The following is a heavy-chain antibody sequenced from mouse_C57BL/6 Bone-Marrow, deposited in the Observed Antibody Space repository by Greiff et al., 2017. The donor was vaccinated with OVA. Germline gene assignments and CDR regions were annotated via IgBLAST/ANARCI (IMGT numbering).Heavy chain of an antibody. V-gene: IGHV5-4*03. J-gene: IGHJ2*01. CDR3: ARRGIYGNPDY. Sequence: EVKLVESGGGLVKPGGSLKLSCAASGFTFSSYAMSWVRQTPEKRLEWVATISDGVSYTYYPDNVKGRFTISRDNAKNNLYLQMSHLKSEDTAMYYCARRGIYGNPDYWGQGTTLTVSS. D-gene: IGHD2-1*01. CDR1: GFTFSSYA. CDR2: ISDGVSYT.